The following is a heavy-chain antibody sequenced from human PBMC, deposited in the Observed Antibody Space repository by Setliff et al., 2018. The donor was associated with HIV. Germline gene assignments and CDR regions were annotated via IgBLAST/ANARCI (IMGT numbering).Heavy chain of an antibody. CDR1: GGSLSSFS. D-gene: IGHD3-10*01. J-gene: IGHJ5*02. CDR3: ARGLPTHYYGPDNWFDP. V-gene: IGHV4-34*01. CDR2: VDHSGKS. Sequence: PSETLSLTCAVYGGSLSSFSWTWIRQAPGKGLEWIGEVDHSGKSKENPSLRSRVSISVDTSRNQFSLKMRSVTATDMACYYCARGLPTHYYGPDNWFDPWSQGTLVTVSS.